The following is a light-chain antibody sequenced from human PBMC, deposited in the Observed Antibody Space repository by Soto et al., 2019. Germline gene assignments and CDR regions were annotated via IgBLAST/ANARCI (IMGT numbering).Light chain of an antibody. Sequence: ETVMTQSQVTLSVSPGDTATLSCRARQRFNSHLAWYQQQPGQAPRLLIYAASTRATGIPVRFSGSGSETEFTLTIRSLQSADFALYCCHQYNNWPCTFCQGTKVEIK. CDR3: HQYNNWPCT. V-gene: IGKV3-15*01. CDR1: QRFNSH. CDR2: AAS. J-gene: IGKJ1*01.